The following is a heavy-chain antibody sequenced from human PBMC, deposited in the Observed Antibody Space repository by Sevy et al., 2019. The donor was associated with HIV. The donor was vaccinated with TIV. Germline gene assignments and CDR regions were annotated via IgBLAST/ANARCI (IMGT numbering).Heavy chain of an antibody. CDR1: GFTFSSYA. CDR2: ISYDGSNK. CDR3: ARARFGELLSDDAFDI. J-gene: IGHJ3*02. D-gene: IGHD3-10*01. Sequence: GGSLRLSCAASGFTFSSYAMHWVRQAPGKGLEWVAVISYDGSNKYYADSVKGRFPISRDNSKNTLYLQMNSLRAEDTAVYYCARARFGELLSDDAFDIWGQGTMVTVSS. V-gene: IGHV3-30-3*01.